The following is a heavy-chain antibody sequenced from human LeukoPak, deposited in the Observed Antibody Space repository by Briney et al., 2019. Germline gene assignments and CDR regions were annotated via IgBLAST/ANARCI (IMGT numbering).Heavy chain of an antibody. CDR1: GFTFSSHA. CDR3: AKSDCSSIYCYVLDY. CDR2: VSGSGDRT. J-gene: IGHJ4*02. V-gene: IGHV3-23*01. D-gene: IGHD2-2*01. Sequence: GGSLRLSCAGSGFTFSSHAMSWVRKAPGKGLEGVSAVSGSGDRTYYADSVKGRFTISRDYSKNTLSLQMNSLRAEDTALYYCAKSDCSSIYCYVLDYWGQGTLVTVSS.